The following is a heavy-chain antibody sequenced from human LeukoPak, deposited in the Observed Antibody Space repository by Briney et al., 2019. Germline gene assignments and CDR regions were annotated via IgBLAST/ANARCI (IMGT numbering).Heavy chain of an antibody. Sequence: SETLSLTCTVSGGSISSYYWSWIRQPPGKGLEWIGYIYYSGSTNYNPSLKSRVTISVDTSKNQFSLKPSSVTAADTAVYYCARAQSRKQQLPTGAFDIWGQGTMVTVSS. D-gene: IGHD6-13*01. J-gene: IGHJ3*02. CDR1: GGSISSYY. V-gene: IGHV4-59*01. CDR3: ARAQSRKQQLPTGAFDI. CDR2: IYYSGST.